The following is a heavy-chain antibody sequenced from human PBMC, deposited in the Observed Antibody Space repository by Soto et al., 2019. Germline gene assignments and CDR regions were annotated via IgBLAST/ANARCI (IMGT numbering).Heavy chain of an antibody. CDR2: INHSGST. V-gene: IGHV4-34*01. CDR3: ARATSELRYFDWLSNYFDY. Sequence: KASETLSLTCGVSGSSFSAYYWTWIRQPPGKGLEWIGEINHSGSTSYNPSLKSRVTISLDTSKSQFSLKLSSVTAADTAVYHCARATSELRYFDWLSNYFDYWGQGTLVTVSS. CDR1: GSSFSAYY. J-gene: IGHJ4*02. D-gene: IGHD3-9*01.